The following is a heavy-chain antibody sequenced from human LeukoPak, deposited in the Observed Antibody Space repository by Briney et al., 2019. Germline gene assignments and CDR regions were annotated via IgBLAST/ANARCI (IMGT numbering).Heavy chain of an antibody. J-gene: IGHJ4*02. CDR2: INHSGST. CDR1: GGSFSGYY. CDR3: ARGFGYYGSGSRLAYFDY. D-gene: IGHD3-10*01. Sequence: KTSETLSLTCAAYGGSFSGYYWSWIRQPPGKGLEWIGEINHSGSTNYNPSLKSRVTISVDTSKNQFSLKLSSMTAADTAVYYCARGFGYYGSGSRLAYFDYWGQGTLVTVSS. V-gene: IGHV4-34*01.